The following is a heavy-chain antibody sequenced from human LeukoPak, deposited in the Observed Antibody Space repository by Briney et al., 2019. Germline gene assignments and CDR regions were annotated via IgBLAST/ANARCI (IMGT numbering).Heavy chain of an antibody. D-gene: IGHD3-22*01. Sequence: SETLFLTCTVSGGSISSYYWSWIRQPPGKGLEWIGYIYYSGSTNYNPSLKSRVTISVDTSKNQFSLKLSSVTAADTAVYYCARDRVSYDSSGLDAFDIWGQGTMVTVSS. CDR3: ARDRVSYDSSGLDAFDI. CDR1: GGSISSYY. CDR2: IYYSGST. J-gene: IGHJ3*02. V-gene: IGHV4-59*01.